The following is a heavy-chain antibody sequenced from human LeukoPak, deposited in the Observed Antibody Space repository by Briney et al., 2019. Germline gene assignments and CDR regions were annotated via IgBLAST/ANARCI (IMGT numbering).Heavy chain of an antibody. CDR2: ISYDGSNK. J-gene: IGHJ5*02. D-gene: IGHD1-1*01. CDR1: GFTFSSYA. V-gene: IGHV3-30-3*01. Sequence: GGSLRLSCAASGFTFSSYAMHWVRQAPGKGLEWVAVISYDGSNKYYADSVKGRFTISRDNSKNTLYLQMNSLRAEDTAVYYCARDGRSGPHFDPWGQGTLVTVSS. CDR3: ARDGRSGPHFDP.